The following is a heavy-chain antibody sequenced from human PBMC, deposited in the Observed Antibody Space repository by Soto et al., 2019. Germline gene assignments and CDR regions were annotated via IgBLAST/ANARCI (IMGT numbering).Heavy chain of an antibody. Sequence: QITLKESGPTVVKPTETLTLTCTFSGFSLTTSGVGVRWVRQSPGKAPEWLALIYWDDDKRYSTSLKSRLTITKDTCKHQVVLTMANVDPADTATYFCAHRVLRTVFGLVLRAAIYFDFWGQGAPGVVSP. CDR2: IYWDDDK. J-gene: IGHJ4*02. D-gene: IGHD3-3*01. V-gene: IGHV2-5*02. CDR1: GFSLTTSGVG. CDR3: AHRVLRTVFGLVLRAAIYFDF.